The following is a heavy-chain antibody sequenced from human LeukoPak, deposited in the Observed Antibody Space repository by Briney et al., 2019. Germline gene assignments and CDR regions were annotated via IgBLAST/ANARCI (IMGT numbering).Heavy chain of an antibody. Sequence: GSLRLSCAASGFTFSSYGMHWVRQAPGKGLEWVAVISYDGSNKYYADSVKGRFTISRDNSKNTLYLQMNSLRAEDTAVYYCARGSGWLPDYWGRGTLVTVSS. CDR2: ISYDGSNK. CDR3: ARGSGWLPDY. D-gene: IGHD6-13*01. J-gene: IGHJ4*02. V-gene: IGHV3-30*03. CDR1: GFTFSSYG.